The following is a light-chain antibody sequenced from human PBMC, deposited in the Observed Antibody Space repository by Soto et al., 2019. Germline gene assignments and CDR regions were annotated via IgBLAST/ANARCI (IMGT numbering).Light chain of an antibody. CDR1: HILMSRGGETS. Sequence: VVSQTPPTLSVTPGQPASISCRSSHILMSRGGETSLFWYRQRPGKSPQLLIYEVSNRISAVPDRFSGSGSGTDFTLKISRVEAEDAGAYYCMQSTQLPITFGQGTRLEIK. CDR2: EVS. J-gene: IGKJ5*01. CDR3: MQSTQLPIT. V-gene: IGKV2D-29*02.